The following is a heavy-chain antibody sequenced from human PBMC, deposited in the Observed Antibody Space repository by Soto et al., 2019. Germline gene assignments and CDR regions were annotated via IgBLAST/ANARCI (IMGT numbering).Heavy chain of an antibody. J-gene: IGHJ6*02. CDR2: IYPGDSDT. V-gene: IGHV5-51*01. CDR1: GYRFTSYW. CDR3: ARPMLGYYYYYGMEV. D-gene: IGHD3-10*02. Sequence: PGESLKISCKGSGYRFTSYWIGWVRQMPGKGLEWMGIIYPGDSDTRYSPSFQGQVTISADKSISTAYLQWSSLKASDTAMYYCARPMLGYYYYYGMEVWGQGTTVTVSS.